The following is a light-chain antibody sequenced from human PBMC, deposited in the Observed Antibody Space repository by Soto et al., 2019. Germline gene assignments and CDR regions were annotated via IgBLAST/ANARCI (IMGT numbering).Light chain of an antibody. CDR2: GAS. V-gene: IGKV3-15*01. CDR1: QNVLSN. Sequence: IVMTQSPATLSVSPGERATLSCRAGQNVLSNLAWYQQKPGQAPRLLIYGASTRATAIPARFSGSGSGTEFTLTITSLQSEDFAVYYCQQYNNWPITFGQGTRLEIK. CDR3: QQYNNWPIT. J-gene: IGKJ5*01.